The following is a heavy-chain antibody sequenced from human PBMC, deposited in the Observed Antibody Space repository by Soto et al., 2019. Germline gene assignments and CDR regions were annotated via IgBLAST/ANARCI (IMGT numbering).Heavy chain of an antibody. D-gene: IGHD6-13*01. J-gene: IGHJ5*02. CDR3: IRAAAGLDP. Sequence: EVKVVESGGDLVQPGGSLKLSCAASGFTFSGSEMHWVRQASGKGLEWVGHIRTKANSYATAYAASVKGRFTISRDDLKNMVYFEMNSLRTEDTAVYYCIRAAAGLDPWGQGTLVTVSS. CDR2: IRTKANSYAT. V-gene: IGHV3-73*01. CDR1: GFTFSGSE.